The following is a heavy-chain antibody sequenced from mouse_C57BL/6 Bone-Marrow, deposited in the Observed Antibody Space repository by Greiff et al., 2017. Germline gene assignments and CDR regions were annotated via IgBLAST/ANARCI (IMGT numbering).Heavy chain of an antibody. CDR2: INPSTGGT. CDR3: AIAYYSNFFDY. D-gene: IGHD2-5*01. J-gene: IGHJ2*01. CDR1: GYSFTGYY. Sequence: EVQLQQSGPELVKPGASVKISCKASGYSFTGYYMNWVKQSPEKSLEWIGEINPSTGGTTYNQKFKAKATLTVDKSSSTAYMQLKSLTSEDSAVYYCAIAYYSNFFDYWGQGTTLTVSS. V-gene: IGHV1-42*01.